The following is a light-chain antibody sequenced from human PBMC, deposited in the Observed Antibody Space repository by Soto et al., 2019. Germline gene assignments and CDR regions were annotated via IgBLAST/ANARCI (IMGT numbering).Light chain of an antibody. CDR1: SSDVGGYSY. CDR2: DVS. Sequence: QSVLTQPASVSGSPGQSSTISCTGTSSDVGGYSYISWYQHNPGRAPKLMIYDVSNRPSGVSDRFSGSKSGNTASLTISRLQAEDEADYYCSSYTTSSTYVLGSGTKVTVL. J-gene: IGLJ1*01. CDR3: SSYTTSSTYV. V-gene: IGLV2-14*03.